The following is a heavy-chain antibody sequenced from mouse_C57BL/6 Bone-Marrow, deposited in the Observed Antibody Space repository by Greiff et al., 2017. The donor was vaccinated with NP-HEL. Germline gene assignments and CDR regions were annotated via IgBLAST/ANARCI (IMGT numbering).Heavy chain of an antibody. Sequence: VQLQQSGAELVRPGASVKLSCKASGYTFTDYYINWVKQRPGQGLEWIARIYPGSGNTYYNEKFKGKATLTAEKSSSTAYMQLSSLTSEDSAVYFCARDGSSYISYWYFDVWGTGTTVTVSS. CDR3: ARDGSSYISYWYFDV. J-gene: IGHJ1*03. D-gene: IGHD1-1*01. CDR2: IYPGSGNT. CDR1: GYTFTDYY. V-gene: IGHV1-76*01.